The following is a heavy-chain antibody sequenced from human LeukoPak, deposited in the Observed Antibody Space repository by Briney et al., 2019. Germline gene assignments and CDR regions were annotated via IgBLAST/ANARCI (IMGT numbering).Heavy chain of an antibody. CDR2: IKLDGSEK. D-gene: IGHD4-17*01. J-gene: IGHJ4*02. CDR1: GFTFGKYW. CDR3: ARNYGDYLSPIEV. V-gene: IGHV3-7*03. Sequence: PGGSLRLSCVASGFTFGKYWMSWVRQAPGKGLEWVANIKLDGSEKNYVDSVKGRFTISRDNTKNSLYLQMNSLRVEDTAVYYCARNYGDYLSPIEVWGQGTLVTVSS.